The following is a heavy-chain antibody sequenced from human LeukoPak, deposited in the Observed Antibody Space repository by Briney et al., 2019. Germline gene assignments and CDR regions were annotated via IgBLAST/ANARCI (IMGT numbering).Heavy chain of an antibody. CDR1: GFTFSSHS. V-gene: IGHV3-30*03. J-gene: IGHJ5*02. CDR3: ARKPHRSGGSCDQA. CDR2: ISYDGSNK. Sequence: GGSLRLSCAASGFTFSSHSMHWVRQAPGKGLEWVALISYDGSNKYYADSVKGRFTISRDNSKNTLYLQMNSLRAEDTAVYYCARKPHRSGGSCDQAWGQGTLVTVSS. D-gene: IGHD2-15*01.